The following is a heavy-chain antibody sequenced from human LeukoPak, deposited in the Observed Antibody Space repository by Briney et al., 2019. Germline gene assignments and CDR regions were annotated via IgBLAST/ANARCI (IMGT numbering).Heavy chain of an antibody. D-gene: IGHD5-12*01. Sequence: GRSLRLSCAASGFTFSSYSMHWVRQAPGKGLEWVAVISYDGSNKYYADSVKGRFTISRDNSKNTLYLQMNSLRAEDTAVYYCARDGYSGSYFDYWGQGTLVTVSS. CDR2: ISYDGSNK. CDR3: ARDGYSGSYFDY. J-gene: IGHJ4*02. CDR1: GFTFSSYS. V-gene: IGHV3-30-3*01.